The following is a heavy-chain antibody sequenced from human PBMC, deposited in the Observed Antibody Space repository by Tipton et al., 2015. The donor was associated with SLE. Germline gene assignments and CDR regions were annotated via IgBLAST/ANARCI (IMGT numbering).Heavy chain of an antibody. CDR2: IYYSGST. Sequence: TLSLTCDVSGGSISSGNWWTWVRQPPGKGLEWIGYIYYSGSTNYNPSLKSRVTISVDTSKNQFSLKLSSVTAADTAVYYCARRAIAAADYFDYWGQGTLVTVSS. D-gene: IGHD6-13*01. J-gene: IGHJ4*02. V-gene: IGHV4-4*02. CDR3: ARRAIAAADYFDY. CDR1: GGSISSGNW.